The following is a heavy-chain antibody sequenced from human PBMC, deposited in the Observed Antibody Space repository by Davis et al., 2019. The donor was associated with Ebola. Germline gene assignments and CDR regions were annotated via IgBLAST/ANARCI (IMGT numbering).Heavy chain of an antibody. CDR3: ARLYGYGTNWYFEL. Sequence: PSETLSLTCTVSGGSINLISYYWGWIRQPPGKGLEWIGNIYYSGSTYYNPSLKGRVTMSVDTSKNQFSLELNSVSAADTAVFYCARLYGYGTNWYFELWGRGTLVTVSS. CDR1: GGSINLISYY. J-gene: IGHJ2*01. CDR2: IYYSGST. V-gene: IGHV4-39*01. D-gene: IGHD5-18*01.